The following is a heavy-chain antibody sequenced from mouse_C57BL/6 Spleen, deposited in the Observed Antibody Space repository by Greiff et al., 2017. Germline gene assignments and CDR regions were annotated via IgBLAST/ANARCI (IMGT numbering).Heavy chain of an antibody. Sequence: QVQLQQSGAELVRPGASVTLSCKASGYTFTDYEMHWVKQTPVHGLEWIGAIDPETGGTAYNQKFKGKAILTADKSSSTAYMELRSLTSEDSAVYYCTRGKFITTVVAPFAYWGQGTLVTVSA. CDR3: TRGKFITTVVAPFAY. V-gene: IGHV1-15*01. D-gene: IGHD1-1*01. J-gene: IGHJ3*01. CDR1: GYTFTDYE. CDR2: IDPETGGT.